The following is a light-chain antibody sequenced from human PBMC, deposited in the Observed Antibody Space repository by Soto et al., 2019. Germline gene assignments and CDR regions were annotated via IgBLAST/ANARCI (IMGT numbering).Light chain of an antibody. Sequence: DLQMTQSPSSLSTSMGDGVTITCRASQSISSYLNWYQQKPGKAPKLLIYAASTLQSGVPSRFSGSGSGTDFTLTISSLQPEDFATYYCQQSYSTPPTFGQGTKLEIK. CDR2: AAS. CDR1: QSISSY. V-gene: IGKV1-39*01. CDR3: QQSYSTPPT. J-gene: IGKJ2*01.